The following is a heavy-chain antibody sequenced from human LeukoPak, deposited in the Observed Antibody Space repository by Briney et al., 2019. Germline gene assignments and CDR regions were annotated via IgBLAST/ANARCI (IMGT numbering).Heavy chain of an antibody. J-gene: IGHJ3*02. V-gene: IGHV3-23*01. Sequence: GGSLRLSCAASGFTFSSYAMSWVRQAPGKGLEWVSAISGSGGSTYYADSVKGRFTISRDNSKNTLYLQMNSLRAEDTAVHYCAKRYSSGDAFDIWGHGTMVTVSS. CDR3: AKRYSSGDAFDI. CDR1: GFTFSSYA. D-gene: IGHD6-19*01. CDR2: ISGSGGST.